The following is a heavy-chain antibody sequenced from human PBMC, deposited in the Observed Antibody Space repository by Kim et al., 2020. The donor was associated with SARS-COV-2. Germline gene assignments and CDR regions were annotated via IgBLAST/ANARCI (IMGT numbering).Heavy chain of an antibody. Sequence: GGSLRLSCAASGFTFSSYSMNWVRQAPGKGLEWVSYISSSSSTIYYADSVKGRFTISRDNAKNSLYLQMNSLRDEDTAVYYCARGNPSRYDSSGYYHSYYFDYWGQGTLVTVSS. V-gene: IGHV3-48*02. CDR3: ARGNPSRYDSSGYYHSYYFDY. CDR2: ISSSSSTI. D-gene: IGHD3-22*01. J-gene: IGHJ4*02. CDR1: GFTFSSYS.